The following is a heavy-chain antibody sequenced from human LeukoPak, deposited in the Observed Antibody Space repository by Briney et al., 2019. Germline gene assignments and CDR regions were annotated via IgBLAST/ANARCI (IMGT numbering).Heavy chain of an antibody. CDR1: GGSISTYY. CDR3: ARGSMSSLGDWFDP. Sequence: SETLSLTCTVSGGSISTYYWSWIRQPPGKGLELIGYISYSGSTTYNPSLRSRVTISLDTSKNHFSLKVTSVTAADTAVYYCARGSMSSLGDWFDPWGQGTLVTVSS. V-gene: IGHV4-59*01. J-gene: IGHJ5*02. D-gene: IGHD3-16*01. CDR2: ISYSGST.